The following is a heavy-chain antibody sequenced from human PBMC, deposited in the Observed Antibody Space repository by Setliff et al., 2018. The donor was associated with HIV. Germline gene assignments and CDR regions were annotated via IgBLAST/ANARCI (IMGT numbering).Heavy chain of an antibody. V-gene: IGHV1-69*13. Sequence: SVKVSCKASGGTFSSYAISWVRQAPGKGLEWMGGIIPICGTANYGQKFQGRVTITADVSTSTAYMELSSLRSEDTAVYYCASRPITYYDILIGYYYFDYWVHGILVTVSS. D-gene: IGHD3-9*01. CDR3: ASRPITYYDILIGYYYFDY. CDR2: IIPICGTA. CDR1: GGTFSSYA. J-gene: IGHJ4*01.